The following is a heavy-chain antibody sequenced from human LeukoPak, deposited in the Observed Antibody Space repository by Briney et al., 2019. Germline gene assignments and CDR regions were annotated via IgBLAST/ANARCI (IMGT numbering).Heavy chain of an antibody. CDR2: IYYSGRT. J-gene: IGHJ4*02. V-gene: IGHV4-39*01. CDR3: ARHATFLLDY. CDR1: GGSISSSSYY. D-gene: IGHD2-15*01. Sequence: PSETLSLTCTVSGGSISSSSYYWGWIRQPPGKGLEWIGSIYYSGRTYYNPSLKSRVTISVDTSKNQFSLKLSSVTAADTAVYYCARHATFLLDYWGQGTLVTVSS.